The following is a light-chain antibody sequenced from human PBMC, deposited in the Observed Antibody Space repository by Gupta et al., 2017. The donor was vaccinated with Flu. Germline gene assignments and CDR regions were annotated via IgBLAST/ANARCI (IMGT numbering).Light chain of an antibody. J-gene: IGLJ3*02. CDR2: DDS. CDR3: QVWDESSDVWV. V-gene: IGLV3-21*02. Sequence: QTISSTGRRNNIGSKSVHWYQQRPGQAPVLVVYDDSHRPSGIPERFSGANSGNTASLTISGVEAGDEADYYCQVWDESSDVWVFGGGTKLTVL. CDR1: NIGSKS.